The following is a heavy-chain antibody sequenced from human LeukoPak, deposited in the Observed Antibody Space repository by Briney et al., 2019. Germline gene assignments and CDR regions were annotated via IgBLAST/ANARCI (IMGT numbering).Heavy chain of an antibody. V-gene: IGHV3-74*01. CDR1: GFTFSSHW. Sequence: GGSLRLSCAASGFTFSSHWMHWVRQAPGRGLVWVSRINSDGSSTSYADSVKGRFTISRDNVKNTLYLQMNSLRAEDTAVYYCAREYCSSTSCYIPRNWFDPWGQGTLVTVSS. D-gene: IGHD2-2*02. CDR2: INSDGSST. CDR3: AREYCSSTSCYIPRNWFDP. J-gene: IGHJ5*02.